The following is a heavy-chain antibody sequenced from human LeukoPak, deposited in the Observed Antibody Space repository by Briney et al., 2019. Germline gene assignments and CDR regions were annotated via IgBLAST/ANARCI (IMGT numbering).Heavy chain of an antibody. CDR2: VYYSGGT. D-gene: IGHD1-26*01. V-gene: IGHV4-59*01. CDR3: ARDPSGSFFNWFDP. J-gene: IGHJ5*02. CDR1: GGSISTYY. Sequence: PSETLSLTCTVSGGSISTYYWSWIRQPPGKGLEWIGYVYYSGGTNYNPSLKSRVTMSVDTSKNQFSLKLRSVTAADTVVYYCARDPSGSFFNWFDPWGQGTLVTVSS.